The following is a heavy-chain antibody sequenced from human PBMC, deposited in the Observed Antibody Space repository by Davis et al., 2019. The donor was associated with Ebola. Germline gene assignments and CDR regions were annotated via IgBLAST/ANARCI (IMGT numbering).Heavy chain of an antibody. CDR1: GFTFSSYG. CDR3: ARETSTGWLAQGY. CDR2: IYSGGST. D-gene: IGHD3-22*01. J-gene: IGHJ4*02. Sequence: GGSLRLSCAASGFTFSSYGMHWVRQAPGKGLEWVSVIYSGGSTYYADSVKGRFTISRDNAKNSLYLQMNSLRDEDTAVYYCARETSTGWLAQGYWGQGTLVTVSS. V-gene: IGHV3-NL1*01.